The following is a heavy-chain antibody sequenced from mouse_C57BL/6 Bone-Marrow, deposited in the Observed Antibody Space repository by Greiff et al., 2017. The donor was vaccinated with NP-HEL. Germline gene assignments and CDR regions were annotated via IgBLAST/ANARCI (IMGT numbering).Heavy chain of an antibody. CDR3: ARPYYGSSSPFGC. Sequence: QVQLQQSGAELARPGASVKMSCKASGYTFTSYTMHWVKQRTGQGLEWIGYINPSSGYTKYNQKFKDKATLTADKSSSTAYMQLSSLTSEDSAVYYCARPYYGSSSPFGCWGKGTTLTVSS. CDR1: GYTFTSYT. J-gene: IGHJ2*01. V-gene: IGHV1-4*01. D-gene: IGHD1-1*01. CDR2: INPSSGYT.